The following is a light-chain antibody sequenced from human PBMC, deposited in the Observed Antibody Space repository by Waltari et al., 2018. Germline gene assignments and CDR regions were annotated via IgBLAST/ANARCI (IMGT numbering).Light chain of an antibody. Sequence: QSALTQPASVSGSPGQSITISCTGTSGDIGNYKFVSWYQQEPGRAPKLIVYDVSQRPSGVSNRFSGPRSGNTASLPISGVQAEDEADYYCSSYTTTSSWVFGGGTKLTVL. CDR3: SSYTTTSSWV. J-gene: IGLJ3*02. CDR2: DVS. CDR1: SGDIGNYKF. V-gene: IGLV2-14*01.